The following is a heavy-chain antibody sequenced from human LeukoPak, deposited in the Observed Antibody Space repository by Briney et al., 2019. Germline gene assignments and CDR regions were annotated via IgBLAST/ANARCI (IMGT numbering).Heavy chain of an antibody. Sequence: GGSLRLSCAASGFSVSSNYMSWVRQAPGKGLEWVSVIYTGGGTYYADSVKGRFTISRDNSENTVYLQMNSLRAEDTAVYYCARDFHDGRYLVCLGYWGQGTLVTVSS. CDR1: GFSVSSNY. D-gene: IGHD3-10*01. CDR2: IYTGGGT. V-gene: IGHV3-66*01. J-gene: IGHJ4*02. CDR3: ARDFHDGRYLVCLGY.